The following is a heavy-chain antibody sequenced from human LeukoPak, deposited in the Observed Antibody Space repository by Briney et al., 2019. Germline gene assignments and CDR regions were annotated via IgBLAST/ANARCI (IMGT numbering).Heavy chain of an antibody. V-gene: IGHV4-59*01. CDR1: GGSINNYF. CDR2: IYYSGST. D-gene: IGHD2-15*01. Sequence: PSETLSLTCTVSGGSINNYFWTWIRQPPGKRLEWIGSIYYSGSTNYNPSLTSRLTISVDTSKKQFSLNLSSVTAADTAVYYCARAAGYCSGGTCYDYWGQGTLVTVSS. CDR3: ARAAGYCSGGTCYDY. J-gene: IGHJ4*02.